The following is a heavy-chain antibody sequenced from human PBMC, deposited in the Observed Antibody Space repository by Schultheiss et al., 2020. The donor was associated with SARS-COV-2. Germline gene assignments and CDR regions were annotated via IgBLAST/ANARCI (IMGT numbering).Heavy chain of an antibody. CDR1: GFTFSSYA. CDR2: ISSDGSNK. D-gene: IGHD5-18*01. J-gene: IGHJ4*02. CDR3: ARDGDTGGHFDY. V-gene: IGHV3-30*04. Sequence: GGSLRLSCAASGFTFSSYAMSWVRQAPGKGLEWVAPISSDGSNKCFADSVKGRFTISRDNSKTTLYLQMNSLRAEDTAVYYCARDGDTGGHFDYWGQGTLVTVSS.